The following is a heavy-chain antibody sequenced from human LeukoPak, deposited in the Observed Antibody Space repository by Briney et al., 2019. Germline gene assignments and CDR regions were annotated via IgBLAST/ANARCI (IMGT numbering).Heavy chain of an antibody. J-gene: IGHJ4*02. D-gene: IGHD2-15*01. CDR1: GFTVSSNY. Sequence: GGSLRLSCAASGFTVSSNYMSWVRQAPGKGLEWVSVIYSGGSTYYADSVKGRFTISRDNSKNTLYLQMNSLRAEDTAVYYCAKRLSSSDIVVVVAAWAFDYWGQGTLVTVSS. CDR2: IYSGGST. CDR3: AKRLSSSDIVVVVAAWAFDY. V-gene: IGHV3-53*01.